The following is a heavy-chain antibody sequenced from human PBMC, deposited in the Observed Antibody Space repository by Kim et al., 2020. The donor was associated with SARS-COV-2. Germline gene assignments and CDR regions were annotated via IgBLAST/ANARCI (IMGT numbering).Heavy chain of an antibody. CDR2: INAGNGNT. V-gene: IGHV1-3*01. CDR1: GYTFTSYA. D-gene: IGHD6-19*01. Sequence: ASVKVSCKASGYTFTSYAMHWVRQAPGQRLEWMGWINAGNGNTKYSQKFQGRVTITRDTFASTAYMELSSLRSEDTAVYYCAREPGIAVAGMLYYFDYWGQGALVTVSS. J-gene: IGHJ4*02. CDR3: AREPGIAVAGMLYYFDY.